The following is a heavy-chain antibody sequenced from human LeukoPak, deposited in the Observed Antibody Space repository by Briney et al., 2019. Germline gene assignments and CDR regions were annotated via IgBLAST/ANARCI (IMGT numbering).Heavy chain of an antibody. Sequence: PSETLSLTCTVSGGSISSYYWSWIRQPPGKGPEWIGYIYYSGSTNYNPSLKSRVTISVDTSKNQFSLKLSSVTAADTAVYYCARALIYYDSSGYPTPLYYYGMDVWGQGTTVTVSS. CDR2: IYYSGST. CDR3: ARALIYYDSSGYPTPLYYYGMDV. D-gene: IGHD3-22*01. V-gene: IGHV4-59*01. CDR1: GGSISSYY. J-gene: IGHJ6*02.